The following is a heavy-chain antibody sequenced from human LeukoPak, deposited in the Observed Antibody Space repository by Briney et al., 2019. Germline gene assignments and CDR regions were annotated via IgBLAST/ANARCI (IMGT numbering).Heavy chain of an antibody. CDR2: IKYDGSEK. J-gene: IGHJ4*02. D-gene: IGHD4-17*01. V-gene: IGHV3-7*04. CDR1: GFTFSSYW. CDR3: AREGTVTAYNFDH. Sequence: AVSLRLSCGTSGFTFSSYWMSWVRQAPGKGLEGVANIKYDGSEKHYVDSVKGRFTISRDNAKNSLYLQMNSLRAEDTAVYYCAREGTVTAYNFDHWGQGTLVTVSS.